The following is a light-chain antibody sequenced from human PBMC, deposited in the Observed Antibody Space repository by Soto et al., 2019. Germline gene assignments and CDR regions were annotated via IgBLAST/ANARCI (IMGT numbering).Light chain of an antibody. Sequence: EIVLTQSPGTLSLSPGERATLSCRASQSLSGNYLAWYQQKPGQAPRLLIFGVSSRATGIPDRFSGSGSGTGFPLYINRLEPEDFAVYYCHHYGSSPYTFGLGTKLEIK. CDR3: HHYGSSPYT. V-gene: IGKV3-20*01. CDR2: GVS. J-gene: IGKJ2*01. CDR1: QSLSGNY.